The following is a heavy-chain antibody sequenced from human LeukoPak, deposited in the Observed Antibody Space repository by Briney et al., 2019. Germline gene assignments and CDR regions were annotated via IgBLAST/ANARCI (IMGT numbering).Heavy chain of an antibody. CDR3: AKDKGREGDY. V-gene: IGHV3-30*18. CDR2: ISSEGSEK. Sequence: GGSLRLSCAASGFTFSSYGTHWVRQAPGKGLVWVAVISSEGSEKFYADSVKGRFTISRDNSKNTLNLQMNSLRVEDTAVYYCAKDKGREGDYWGQGTLVTVSS. D-gene: IGHD1-26*01. CDR1: GFTFSSYG. J-gene: IGHJ4*02.